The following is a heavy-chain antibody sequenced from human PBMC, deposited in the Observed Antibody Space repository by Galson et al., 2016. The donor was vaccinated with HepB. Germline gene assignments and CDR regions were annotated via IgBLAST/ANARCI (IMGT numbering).Heavy chain of an antibody. D-gene: IGHD2/OR15-2a*01. Sequence: SLRLSCAASGFTFSNYAMNWVRQAPGKGLEWISYISSTRTITYYADSVKGRFTISRDNAKNSLYLQMDSLRDDDTAVYYCARKSPFGPFDYWGHGTLVSVSS. CDR3: ARKSPFGPFDY. V-gene: IGHV3-48*02. J-gene: IGHJ4*01. CDR1: GFTFSNYA. CDR2: ISSTRTIT.